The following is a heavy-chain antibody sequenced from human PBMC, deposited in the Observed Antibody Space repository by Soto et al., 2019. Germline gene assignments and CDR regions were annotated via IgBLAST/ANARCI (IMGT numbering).Heavy chain of an antibody. CDR2: ISGDGVTT. Sequence: EVQLVESGGDLVQRGGSLRLSCAASGFPFSSYWMHWVRHTPGKGLDWVARISGDGVTTYYADSVTGRFTVSRDNAKNTFSLQISGLRAEDTAVYYCAREYYGLLTGSYTDYGGQGPLVSVSS. D-gene: IGHD3-9*01. V-gene: IGHV3-74*01. CDR3: AREYYGLLTGSYTDY. CDR1: GFPFSSYW. J-gene: IGHJ4*02.